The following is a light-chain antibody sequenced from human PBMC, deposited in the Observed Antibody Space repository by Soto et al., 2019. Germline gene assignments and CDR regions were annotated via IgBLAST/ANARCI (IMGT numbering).Light chain of an antibody. Sequence: DIQMTQSPSTLPASVGDRVTITCWASQSISSWLAWYQQKPGKAPKLLIYDASSLESGVPSRSSGSGSGTEFTLTISSLQPDDFATYYCQQYNSYSPWTFGQGTKVDIK. CDR3: QQYNSYSPWT. V-gene: IGKV1-5*01. CDR1: QSISSW. J-gene: IGKJ1*01. CDR2: DAS.